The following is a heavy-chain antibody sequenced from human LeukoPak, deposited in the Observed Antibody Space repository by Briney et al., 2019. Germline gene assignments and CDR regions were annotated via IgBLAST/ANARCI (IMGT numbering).Heavy chain of an antibody. D-gene: IGHD3-10*01. CDR2: IYYGENT. V-gene: IGHV4-39*02. CDR1: GGSISSGPYY. J-gene: IGHJ5*02. CDR3: ARDVTMVRGVSWFDP. Sequence: SETLSLTCTVSGGSISSGPYYWGWIRQPPGKGLEWIGNIYYGENTYYNPSLKSRVTISIDTSKNQFYLKLSSLTAADTAVYYCARDVTMVRGVSWFDPWGQGTLVTVSS.